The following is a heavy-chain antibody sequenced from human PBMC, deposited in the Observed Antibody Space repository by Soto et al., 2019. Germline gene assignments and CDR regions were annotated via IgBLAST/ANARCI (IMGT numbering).Heavy chain of an antibody. CDR1: GGSISSYY. V-gene: IGHV4-59*08. CDR3: ARRGYYDSSGYYYGDWYFDL. CDR2: SYYSGST. J-gene: IGHJ2*01. Sequence: QVQLQESGPGLVKPSETLSLTCTVSGGSISSYYWSWIRQPPGKGLEWIGYSYYSGSTNYNPSLKSRVTISVDTSKNPFSLKLSSVTAADTAVYYCARRGYYDSSGYYYGDWYFDLWGRGTLVTVSS. D-gene: IGHD3-22*01.